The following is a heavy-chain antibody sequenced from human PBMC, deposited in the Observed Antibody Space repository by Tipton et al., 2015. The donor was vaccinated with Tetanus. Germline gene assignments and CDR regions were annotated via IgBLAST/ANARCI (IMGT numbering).Heavy chain of an antibody. CDR2: SWYDGTDK. Sequence: CAASGFIFSSYGIHWVRQAPGKGLEWLAVSWYDGTDKYYADSVKGRFTISRDNSKNTLYLQMNSLRAEDTALYYCAIEADCGGGSCFSGDFDTWGQGTQVPVSS. D-gene: IGHD2-15*01. V-gene: IGHV3-33*01. J-gene: IGHJ4*02. CDR1: GFIFSSYG. CDR3: AIEADCGGGSCFSGDFDT.